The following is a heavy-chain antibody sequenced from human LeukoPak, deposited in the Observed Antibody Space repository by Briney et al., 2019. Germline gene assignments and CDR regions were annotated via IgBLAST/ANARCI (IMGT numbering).Heavy chain of an antibody. V-gene: IGHV1-8*01. CDR2: MNPNSGNT. Sequence: ASVKVSCKASGYTFTSYDINWVRQATGQGLEWMGWMNPNSGNTGYAQKFQGRGTMTRNTSISTAYMELSSLRSEDTAVYYCARASSSGGWYYFDYWGQGTLVTVSS. D-gene: IGHD2-15*01. CDR3: ARASSSGGWYYFDY. CDR1: GYTFTSYD. J-gene: IGHJ4*02.